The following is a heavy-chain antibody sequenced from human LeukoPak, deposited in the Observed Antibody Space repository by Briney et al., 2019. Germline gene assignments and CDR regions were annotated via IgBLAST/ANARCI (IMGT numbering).Heavy chain of an antibody. CDR3: ARDGLVVVHDY. CDR2: ISSSSSYI. Sequence: PGGSLRLSCAASGFTFSSYSMNWVRQAPGKGLEWVSSISSSSSYIYYADSVKGRFTISRDNAKNPLYLQMDSLRAEDTAVYYCARDGLVVVHDYWGQGTLVTVSS. CDR1: GFTFSSYS. J-gene: IGHJ4*02. V-gene: IGHV3-21*01. D-gene: IGHD3-22*01.